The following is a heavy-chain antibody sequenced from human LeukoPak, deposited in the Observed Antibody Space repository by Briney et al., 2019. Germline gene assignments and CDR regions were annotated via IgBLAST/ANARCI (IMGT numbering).Heavy chain of an antibody. CDR2: IYYSGST. CDR3: ARGYYDSSGYAFDY. D-gene: IGHD3-22*01. V-gene: IGHV4-59*08. J-gene: IGHJ4*02. Sequence: SETLSLTCTVSGGSISSYYWSWIRQPPGKGLEWIGYIYYSGSTSYNPSLKSRVTISVDTSKNQFSLKLSSVTAADTAVYYCARGYYDSSGYAFDYWGQGTLVTVSS. CDR1: GGSISSYY.